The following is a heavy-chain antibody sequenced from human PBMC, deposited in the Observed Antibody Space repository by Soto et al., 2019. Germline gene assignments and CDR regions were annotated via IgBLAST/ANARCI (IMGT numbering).Heavy chain of an antibody. CDR2: ISDYNGNT. Sequence: QVQLVQSGAEVKKPGASVKVSCKASGYTFTSYGISWVRQAPGQGLEWMGWISDYNGNTNSAHKVQGRVTMTPDTSRSTAYTELRNLRSEDTAVFYCARLRGYRYGFDYWGQATLVTVSS. V-gene: IGHV1-18*01. J-gene: IGHJ4*02. D-gene: IGHD5-18*01. CDR3: ARLRGYRYGFDY. CDR1: GYTFTSYG.